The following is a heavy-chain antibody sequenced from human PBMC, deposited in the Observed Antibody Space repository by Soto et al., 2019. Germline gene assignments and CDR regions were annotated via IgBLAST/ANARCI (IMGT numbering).Heavy chain of an antibody. CDR3: ARVSYSGDFDY. V-gene: IGHV4-34*01. J-gene: IGHJ4*02. CDR2: INHSGST. CDR1: GGSFSGYY. Sequence: SETLSLTCAVYGGSFSGYYWSWIRQPPGKGLEWIGEINHSGSTNYNPSLKSRVTISVDTSKNQFSLKLSSVTAADTAVYYCARVSYSGDFDYWGQGTLVTVSS. D-gene: IGHD1-26*01.